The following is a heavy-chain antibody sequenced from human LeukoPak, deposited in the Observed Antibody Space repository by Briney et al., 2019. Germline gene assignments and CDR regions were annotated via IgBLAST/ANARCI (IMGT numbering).Heavy chain of an antibody. D-gene: IGHD6-19*01. V-gene: IGHV3-7*04. Sequence: GGSLRLSCAASGFSFSTYWMSWVRQAPGKGLEWVANIKQDGSEKYYVDSVKGRFTISRDNSNNSLYLQMNSLRAEDTAVYYCARSGLYSSGWCDYWGQGTLVTVSS. CDR2: IKQDGSEK. CDR1: GFSFSTYW. CDR3: ARSGLYSSGWCDY. J-gene: IGHJ4*02.